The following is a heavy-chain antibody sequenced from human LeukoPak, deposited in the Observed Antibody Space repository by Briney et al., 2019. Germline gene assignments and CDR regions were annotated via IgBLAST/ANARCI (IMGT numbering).Heavy chain of an antibody. V-gene: IGHV3-23*01. CDR1: GVTFSSYA. D-gene: IGHD6-19*01. CDR2: ISGSADST. Sequence: GGSLRLSCEVSGVTFSSYAMSWVRQAPGKGLEWVSAISGSADSTYYADSVKGRFTISRDNFKNTLFLQMNSLRADGTAVYYCAKGPLIEVAGTTWDSWGQGTLVTVSS. J-gene: IGHJ4*02. CDR3: AKGPLIEVAGTTWDS.